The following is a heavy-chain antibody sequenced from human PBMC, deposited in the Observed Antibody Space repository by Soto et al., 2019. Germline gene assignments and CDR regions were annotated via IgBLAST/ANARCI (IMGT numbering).Heavy chain of an antibody. CDR2: IYYSGSS. J-gene: IGHJ5*02. V-gene: IGHV4-59*01. CDR3: ARLFHYYGSGSYVVDWFDP. CDR1: GGSISSYY. Sequence: SEILSLTCTVSGGSISSYYWSWSRQPPGQGLEWIGYIYYSGSSNYTPSLKRRVTISVDTAKNQFSLKLSSVTAADTGVYYCARLFHYYGSGSYVVDWFDPWGQGTLVTVSS. D-gene: IGHD3-10*01.